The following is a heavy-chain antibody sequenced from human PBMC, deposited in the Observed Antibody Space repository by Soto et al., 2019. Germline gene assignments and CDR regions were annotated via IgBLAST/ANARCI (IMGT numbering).Heavy chain of an antibody. CDR3: ARTSGYFDV. CDR1: GDSVSSNSAA. V-gene: IGHV6-1*01. CDR2: TYYRSKWFN. Sequence: SQTLSLTCAISGDSVSSNSAALNWIRQSPSRGLEWLGRTYYRSKWFNEYALSVKSRITINPDTSKNQFSLQLNSVTPEDTALYYCARTSGYFDVWGQGTTVTVSS. J-gene: IGHJ6*02. D-gene: IGHD6-13*01.